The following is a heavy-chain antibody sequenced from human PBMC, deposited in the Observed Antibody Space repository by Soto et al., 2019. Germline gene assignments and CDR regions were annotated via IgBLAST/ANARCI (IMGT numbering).Heavy chain of an antibody. V-gene: IGHV5-51*01. J-gene: IGHJ6*02. D-gene: IGHD6-13*01. CDR3: ARTASAGKYYYGMDV. Sequence: GESLKISCKGSGYSFTSYWIGWVRQMPGKGLEWMGIIYPGDSDTRYSPSFQGQVTISADKSISTAYLQWSSLKAPDTAMYYCARTASAGKYYYGMDVWGQRTTVPVS. CDR1: GYSFTSYW. CDR2: IYPGDSDT.